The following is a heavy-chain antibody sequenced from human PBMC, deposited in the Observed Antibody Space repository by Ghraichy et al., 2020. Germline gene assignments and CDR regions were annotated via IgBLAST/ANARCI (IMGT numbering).Heavy chain of an antibody. J-gene: IGHJ2*01. D-gene: IGHD6-19*01. V-gene: IGHV3-21*01. CDR1: GFTFSSYS. Sequence: GGSLRLSCAASGFTFSSYSMNWVRQAPGKGLEWVSSISSSSSYIYYAESLKVRLTISRDNAKNSLFLQMNSLSAEDTAVYYCARAPSSGHSWFHYWYFDIWGRGTLVTVSS. CDR2: ISSSSSYI. CDR3: ARAPSSGHSWFHYWYFDI.